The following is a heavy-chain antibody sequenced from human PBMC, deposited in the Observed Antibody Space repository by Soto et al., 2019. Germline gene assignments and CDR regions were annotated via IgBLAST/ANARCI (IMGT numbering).Heavy chain of an antibody. CDR3: SSPPEYYYDSSGYFDY. V-gene: IGHV1-69*13. CDR1: GGTFSSYA. CDR2: IIPIFGTA. Sequence: SVKVSCKASGGTFSSYAISWVRQAPGQGLEWMGGIIPIFGTANYAQKFQGRVTITADESTSTAYMELSSLRSEDTAVYYCSSPPEYYYDSSGYFDYWGQGTLVTVSS. J-gene: IGHJ4*02. D-gene: IGHD3-22*01.